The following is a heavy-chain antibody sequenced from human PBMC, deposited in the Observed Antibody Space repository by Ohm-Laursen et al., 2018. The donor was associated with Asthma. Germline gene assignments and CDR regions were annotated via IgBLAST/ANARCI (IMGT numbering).Heavy chain of an antibody. CDR3: ARIGPEWELPGREYSLHH. CDR1: GFTVSSNY. D-gene: IGHD1-26*01. J-gene: IGHJ1*01. V-gene: IGHV3-21*01. CDR2: ISTASTFI. Sequence: SLRLSCAASGFTVSSNYMSWVRQAPGKGLEWVASISTASTFIYYADSVRGRFTTSRDNAKNSVYLQMNSLRAEDTALYYCARIGPEWELPGREYSLHHWGQGTQVTVSP.